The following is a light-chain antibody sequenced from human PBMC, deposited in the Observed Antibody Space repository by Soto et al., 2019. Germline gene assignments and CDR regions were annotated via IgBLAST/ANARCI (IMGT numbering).Light chain of an antibody. CDR2: GAS. J-gene: IGKJ1*01. CDR1: QSAGSN. Sequence: VVMTQSPATLSVSPRERATVSCRACQSAGSNLAWYQQKPGQAPRLVIYGASTRATAIPARFSGGGSGTEFTLTTSGLQAEDFAMYYCQQYKQWPRTFGQGTKGDSK. CDR3: QQYKQWPRT. V-gene: IGKV3-15*01.